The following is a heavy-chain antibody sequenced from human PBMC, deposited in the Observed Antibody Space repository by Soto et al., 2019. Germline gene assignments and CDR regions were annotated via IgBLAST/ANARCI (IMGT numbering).Heavy chain of an antibody. Sequence: PGGSLRLSCAASGFTVSSNYMSWVRQAPGKGLEWVSVIYSGGSTYYADSVKGRFTISRDNSKNTLYLQMNSLRAEDTAVYYCARDKITGLFDYWAQGTLVTVSS. V-gene: IGHV3-66*01. J-gene: IGHJ4*02. CDR1: GFTVSSNY. CDR2: IYSGGST. CDR3: ARDKITGLFDY. D-gene: IGHD2-8*02.